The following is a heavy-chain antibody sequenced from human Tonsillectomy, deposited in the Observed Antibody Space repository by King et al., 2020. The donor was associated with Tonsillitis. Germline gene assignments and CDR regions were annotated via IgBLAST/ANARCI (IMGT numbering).Heavy chain of an antibody. D-gene: IGHD3-10*01. CDR3: ARDSSPSASGIYYDVFDI. J-gene: IGHJ3*02. V-gene: IGHV3-7*01. CDR2: IKRDGSQK. Sequence: VQLVESGGGLVQPGGSLRLSCAVSGFTFSGFWMTWVRQAPGKGLEWVANIKRDGSQKNYLDSVEGRFTISRDNDKNSLYLKMNSLRPEDTALYYCARDSSPSASGIYYDVFDIWGQGTMVTVSS. CDR1: GFTFSGFW.